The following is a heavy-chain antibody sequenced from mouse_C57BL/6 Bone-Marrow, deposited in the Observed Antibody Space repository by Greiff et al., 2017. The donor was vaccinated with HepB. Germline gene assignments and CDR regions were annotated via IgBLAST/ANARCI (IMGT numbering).Heavy chain of an antibody. J-gene: IGHJ1*03. Sequence: EVHLVESEGGLVQPGSSMKLSCTASGFTFSDYSMSWVRQVPEKGLEWVANMNYDGSITYYLDSLKSHFIISRDNAKNILYLQMSRLKSEDTATYDCAREGYYYGSSHWYFDVWGTGTTVTVSS. CDR3: AREGYYYGSSHWYFDV. D-gene: IGHD1-1*01. CDR1: GFTFSDYS. CDR2: MNYDGSIT. V-gene: IGHV5-16*01.